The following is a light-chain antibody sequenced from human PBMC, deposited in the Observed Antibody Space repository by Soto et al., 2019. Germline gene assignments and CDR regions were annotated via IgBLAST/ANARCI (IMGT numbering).Light chain of an antibody. V-gene: IGLV2-8*01. CDR3: SSNAGSNTRNV. CDR1: SSDVGGYNY. Sequence: QSALTQPPSASGSPGQSVTISCTGTSSDVGGYNYVSWYQQHPGKAPKLMIYEVSKRPSGVPDRFSGSKSGNTASLTVSGLQAEDEANYYCSSNAGSNTRNVFGTGTKVTVL. J-gene: IGLJ1*01. CDR2: EVS.